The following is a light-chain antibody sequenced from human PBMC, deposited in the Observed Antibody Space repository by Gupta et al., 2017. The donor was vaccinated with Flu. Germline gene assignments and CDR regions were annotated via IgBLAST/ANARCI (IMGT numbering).Light chain of an antibody. CDR1: QGVHSN. CDR2: GAS. CDR3: QQYNDWLT. V-gene: IGKV3-15*01. Sequence: EIVMTQSPATLSVSPGERATLSCRASQGVHSNLAWYQYKPGQAPRLLIYGASTRATGIPARFNGSGSGTEFTLTISSLQSEDFAVYYCQQYNDWLTFGGGTKVEIK. J-gene: IGKJ4*01.